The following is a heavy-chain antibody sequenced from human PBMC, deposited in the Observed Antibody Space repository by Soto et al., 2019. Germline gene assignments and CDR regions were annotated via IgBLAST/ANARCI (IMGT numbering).Heavy chain of an antibody. CDR1: GFTFSSYA. Sequence: EVQLLESGGGLVQPGGSPRLSCAASGFTFSSYAMRWVRQAPGKGLEWVSAISGSGDSTYYADSVKGRFTISRDNSKNTLYLQMNSLRAEDTAVYYCAKRGSGSYFDYWGQGTLVTVSS. D-gene: IGHD3-10*01. CDR2: ISGSGDST. V-gene: IGHV3-23*01. J-gene: IGHJ4*02. CDR3: AKRGSGSYFDY.